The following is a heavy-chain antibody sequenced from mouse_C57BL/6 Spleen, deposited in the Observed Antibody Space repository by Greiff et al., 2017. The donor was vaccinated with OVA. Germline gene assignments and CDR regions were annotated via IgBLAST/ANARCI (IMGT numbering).Heavy chain of an antibody. J-gene: IGHJ4*01. CDR3: ARHNYGHYYAMDY. CDR2: FHPYNDDT. D-gene: IGHD1-2*01. Sequence: VQLQQSGAELVKPGASVTMSCKASGYTFTTYPIEWMKQNHGKSLEWIGNFHPYNDDTKYNEKFKGKATLTVEKSSSTVYLELSRLTSDDSAVYYCARHNYGHYYAMDYWGQGTSVTVSS. CDR1: GYTFTTYP. V-gene: IGHV1-47*01.